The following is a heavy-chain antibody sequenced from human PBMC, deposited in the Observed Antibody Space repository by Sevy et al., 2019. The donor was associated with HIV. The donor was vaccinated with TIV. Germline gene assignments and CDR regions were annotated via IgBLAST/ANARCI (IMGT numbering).Heavy chain of an antibody. CDR3: AKGIQLGGYYYYGMDV. CDR1: GFTFDDYT. D-gene: IGHD6-6*01. CDR2: ISWDGGST. V-gene: IGHV3-43*01. Sequence: GGSLRLSCAASGFTFDDYTMHWVRQAPGKGLEWVSLISWDGGSTYYPDSVKGRFTISRDNSKNSLYLQMNSLRTEDTALYYCAKGIQLGGYYYYGMDVWGQGTTVTVSS. J-gene: IGHJ6*02.